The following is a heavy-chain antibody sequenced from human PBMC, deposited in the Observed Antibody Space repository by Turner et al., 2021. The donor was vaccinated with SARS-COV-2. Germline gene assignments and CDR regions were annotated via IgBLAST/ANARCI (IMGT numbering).Heavy chain of an antibody. J-gene: IGHJ4*02. CDR2: ISGSGGST. D-gene: IGHD3-22*01. V-gene: IGHV3-23*01. Sequence: EVQLLASGGGLVQPGGSLRPSCADSGFTFSSYAMSWVRHAPGKGLEWVSVISGSGGSTYYADSVKGRFTISRDNSKNTLYLQMNSLRAEDTAVYYCAKNEMAMIVVVITLFDYWGQGTLVTVSS. CDR3: AKNEMAMIVVVITLFDY. CDR1: GFTFSSYA.